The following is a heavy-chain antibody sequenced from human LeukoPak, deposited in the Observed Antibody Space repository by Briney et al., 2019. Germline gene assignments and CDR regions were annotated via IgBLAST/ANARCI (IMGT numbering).Heavy chain of an antibody. CDR1: GYTFTSYG. CDR3: ARSRASPYGDYFDY. J-gene: IGHJ4*02. Sequence: ASVKVSYKASGYTFTSYGISWVRQAPGQGLEWMGWISAYNGNTNYAQKLQGRVTMTTDTSTSTAYMELRSLRSDDTAVYYCARSRASPYGDYFDYWGQGTLVTVSS. CDR2: ISAYNGNT. D-gene: IGHD4-17*01. V-gene: IGHV1-18*01.